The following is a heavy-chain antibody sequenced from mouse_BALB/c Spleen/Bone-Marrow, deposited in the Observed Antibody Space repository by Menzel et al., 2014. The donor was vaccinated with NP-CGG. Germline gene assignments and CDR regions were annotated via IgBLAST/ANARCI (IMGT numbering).Heavy chain of an antibody. Sequence: VQLVESGAELAKPGASVKMSCKASGYTFTRYWMHWVKQRPGQGLEWMGYINPSTGYTEYNQKFKDKATLTADKSSSTAYMQLSSLTSEDSAVYYCVCGNYYLAYWGQGTLVTVSA. V-gene: IGHV1-7*01. D-gene: IGHD2-1*01. CDR2: INPSTGYT. J-gene: IGHJ3*01. CDR1: GYTFTRYW. CDR3: VCGNYYLAY.